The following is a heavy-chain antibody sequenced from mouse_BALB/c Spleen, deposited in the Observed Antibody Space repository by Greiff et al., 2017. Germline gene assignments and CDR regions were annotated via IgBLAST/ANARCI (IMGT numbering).Heavy chain of an antibody. V-gene: IGHV1-87*01. CDR2: IYPGDGDT. Sequence: QVQLQQSGAELARPGASVKLSCKASGYTFTSYWMQWVKQRPGQGLEWIGAIYPGDGDTRYTQKFKGKATLTADKSSSTAYMQLSSLASEDSAVYYCARLQEPFAYWGQGTLVTVSA. CDR3: ARLQEPFAY. J-gene: IGHJ3*01. CDR1: GYTFTSYW.